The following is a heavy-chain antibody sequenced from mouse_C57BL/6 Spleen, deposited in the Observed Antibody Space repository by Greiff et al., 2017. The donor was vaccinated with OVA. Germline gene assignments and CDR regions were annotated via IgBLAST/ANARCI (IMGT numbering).Heavy chain of an antibody. Sequence: VKLVESGPELVKPGASVKISCKASGYAFCSSWMNWVKQRPGKGLEWIGRIYPGDGDTNYNGKFKGKATLTADKSSSTAYMQLSSLTSEDSAVYFCARRGGNYPYYAMDYWGQGTSVTVSS. CDR3: ARRGGNYPYYAMDY. CDR1: GYAFCSSW. J-gene: IGHJ4*01. CDR2: IYPGDGDT. V-gene: IGHV1-82*01. D-gene: IGHD2-1*01.